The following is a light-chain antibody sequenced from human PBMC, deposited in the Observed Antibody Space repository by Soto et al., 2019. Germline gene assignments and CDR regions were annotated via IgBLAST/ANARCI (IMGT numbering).Light chain of an antibody. J-gene: IGKJ1*01. CDR1: QSVSSSY. V-gene: IGKV3-20*01. CDR2: GAS. CDR3: HQYGSSAWT. Sequence: EIVLTQSPGTLSLSPGERATLSCRASQSVSSSYLAWYQQKPGQAPRLLIYGASSRATGIPDRFSGSGSGTDFTLTISRLEPEDFGVYYCHQYGSSAWTFGQGTKVDIK.